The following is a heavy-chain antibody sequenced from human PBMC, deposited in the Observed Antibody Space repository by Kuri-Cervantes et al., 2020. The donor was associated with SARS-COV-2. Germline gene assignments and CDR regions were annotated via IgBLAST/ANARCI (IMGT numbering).Heavy chain of an antibody. CDR2: IVVGSGNT. Sequence: SVKVSCKASGFTFTSSAVQWVRQARGQRPEWIGWIVVGSGNTNYAQKFQERVTITRDMSTSTAYMELSSLRSEDTAVYYCARYTRYSSSWYGAYYYYYGMDVWGQGTTVTVSS. CDR3: ARYTRYSSSWYGAYYYYYGMDV. CDR1: GFTFTSSA. V-gene: IGHV1-58*01. J-gene: IGHJ6*02. D-gene: IGHD6-13*01.